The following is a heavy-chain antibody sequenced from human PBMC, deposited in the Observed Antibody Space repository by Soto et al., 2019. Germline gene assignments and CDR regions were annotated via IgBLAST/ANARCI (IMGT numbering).Heavy chain of an antibody. Sequence: SETLSLTCTVSGGSISTYYWSWIRQPPGRGLEWIGYIYYSGSTNYNPSLKSRVTISVDRSKNQFSLKLSSVTAADTAVYYCAKSQTTVTSYDYWGQGTLVTVSS. CDR2: IYYSGST. V-gene: IGHV4-59*12. CDR3: AKSQTTVTSYDY. J-gene: IGHJ4*02. D-gene: IGHD4-17*01. CDR1: GGSISTYY.